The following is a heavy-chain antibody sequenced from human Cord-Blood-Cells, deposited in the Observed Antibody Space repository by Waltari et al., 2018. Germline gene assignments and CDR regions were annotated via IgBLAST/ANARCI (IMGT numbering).Heavy chain of an antibody. D-gene: IGHD5-12*01. Sequence: EVQLVDSVGGLIQPGGSLSLSCAASGFPVSSNYMSWVRQAPGKGLEWVSVIYSGGSTYYADSVKGRFTISRDNSKNTLYLQMNSLRAEDTAVYYCARDRSGYDGGMPWGQGTLVTVSS. CDR2: IYSGGST. CDR1: GFPVSSNY. J-gene: IGHJ4*02. V-gene: IGHV3-53*01. CDR3: ARDRSGYDGGMP.